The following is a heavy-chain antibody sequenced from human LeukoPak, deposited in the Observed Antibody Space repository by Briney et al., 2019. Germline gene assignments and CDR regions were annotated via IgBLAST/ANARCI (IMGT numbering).Heavy chain of an antibody. CDR3: AKDKGMVRGVVDGMDV. Sequence: GGSLRLSCAASGFTVSSNYMNWVRQAPGKGLEWVSVIYSGGSTYCADSVKGRFTISRDNSKNTLYLQMNSLRAEDTAVYYWAKDKGMVRGVVDGMDVWGQGTTVTVSS. J-gene: IGHJ6*02. CDR2: IYSGGST. CDR1: GFTVSSNY. D-gene: IGHD3-10*01. V-gene: IGHV3-53*01.